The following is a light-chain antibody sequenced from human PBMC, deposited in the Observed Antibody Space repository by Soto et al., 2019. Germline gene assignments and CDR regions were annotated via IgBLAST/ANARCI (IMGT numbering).Light chain of an antibody. CDR3: NSYTLSGTYV. CDR1: SSDVGSYNG. CDR2: EGS. V-gene: IGLV2-18*02. J-gene: IGLJ1*01. Sequence: HSELTQAPSGSGFPGQSGSISCTRTSSDVGSYNGVSWYQQPPGTAPRLIIYEGSTRPSGVPDRFSGSKSGNTASLTISGLQAEDEADYYCNSYTLSGTYVFGTGTKVTVL.